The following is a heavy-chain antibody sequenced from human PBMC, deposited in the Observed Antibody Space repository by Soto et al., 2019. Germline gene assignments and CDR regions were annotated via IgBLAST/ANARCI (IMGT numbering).Heavy chain of an antibody. CDR2: IYHSGST. V-gene: IGHV4-4*02. CDR3: ASFLADGSGSDYTGCSAP. J-gene: IGHJ1*01. CDR1: GGSISSSNW. Sequence: SETLSLTCAVSGGSISSSNWWSWVRQPPGKGLEWIGEIYHSGSTNYNPSLKSRVTISVDKSKNQFSLKLSSVTAADTAVYYCASFLADGSGSDYTGCSAPRGQRTPDPVSS. D-gene: IGHD3-10*01.